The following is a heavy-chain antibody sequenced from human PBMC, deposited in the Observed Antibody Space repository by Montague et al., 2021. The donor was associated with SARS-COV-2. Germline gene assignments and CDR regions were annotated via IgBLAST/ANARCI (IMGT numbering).Heavy chain of an antibody. CDR2: VHYTGST. CDR1: GGSISSGGYY. J-gene: IGHJ4*02. Sequence: SETLSLTCTVSGGSISSGGYYWSRIRQSPGKGLEWIGYVHYTGSTKYNPSLKTRVTLSLDTPKKHCSLKLKSVTAADTAVYYCARAQNTCFIANCVNYFEVWGLGALVTVSS. CDR3: ARAQNTCFIANCVNYFEV. D-gene: IGHD1-1*01. V-gene: IGHV4-61*03.